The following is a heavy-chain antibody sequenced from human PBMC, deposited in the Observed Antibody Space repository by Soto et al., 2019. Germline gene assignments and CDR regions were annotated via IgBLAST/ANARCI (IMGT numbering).Heavy chain of an antibody. CDR3: ATTREISSGYPPWGDYGMDV. CDR2: LYNTGST. J-gene: IGHJ6*02. V-gene: IGHV4-59*01. CDR1: GGSISRYY. Sequence: TSETLSLTCTVAGGSISRYYWSWIRQPPGKGLEWIGYLYNTGSTIYNPSLKSRVTISVDTSKNQFSLKLNSVTAADTAVYYCATTREISSGYPPWGDYGMDVWGQGTTVTVS. D-gene: IGHD3-22*01.